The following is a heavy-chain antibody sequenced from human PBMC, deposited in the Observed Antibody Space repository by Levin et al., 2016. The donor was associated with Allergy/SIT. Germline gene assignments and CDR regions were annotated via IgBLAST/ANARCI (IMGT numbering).Heavy chain of an antibody. J-gene: IGHJ4*02. V-gene: IGHV1-46*02. Sequence: ASVKVSCKVSGYTLNNYFIHWVRQAPGQGLEWMIMINPIGGASAFAQEFQGRVTVTTDTSTNTVYMELSSLRSDDTAVYFCAAENYYRTLDSWGQGTLVTVSS. CDR1: GYTLNNYF. CDR2: INPIGGAS. D-gene: IGHD3-10*01. CDR3: AAENYYRTLDS.